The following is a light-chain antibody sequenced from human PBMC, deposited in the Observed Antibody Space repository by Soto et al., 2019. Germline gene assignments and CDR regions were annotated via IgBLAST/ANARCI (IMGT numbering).Light chain of an antibody. J-gene: IGLJ3*02. CDR2: DVN. Sequence: QSVLTQPASVSGSPGQSITISCTGTISDVGGHGYVSWYQQHPGKAPKLMIYDVNKRPSGVPDRFSGSKSGNTASLTISGLQAADEADYYCCSYAGGWVFGGGTKLTVL. V-gene: IGLV2-11*01. CDR1: ISDVGGHGY. CDR3: CSYAGGWV.